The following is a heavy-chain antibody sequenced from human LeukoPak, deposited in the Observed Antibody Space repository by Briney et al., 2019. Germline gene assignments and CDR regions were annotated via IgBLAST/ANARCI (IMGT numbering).Heavy chain of an antibody. CDR3: ARDYYDSSGYYGDPGY. V-gene: IGHV3-30*04. J-gene: IGHJ4*02. CDR2: ISYDGSNK. D-gene: IGHD3-22*01. CDR1: GFTFSSYA. Sequence: PGGSLRLSCAASGFTFSSYAMHWVHQAPGKGLEWVAVISYDGSNKYYADSVKGRFTISRDNSKNTLYLQMNSLRAEDTAVYYCARDYYDSSGYYGDPGYWGQGTLVTVSP.